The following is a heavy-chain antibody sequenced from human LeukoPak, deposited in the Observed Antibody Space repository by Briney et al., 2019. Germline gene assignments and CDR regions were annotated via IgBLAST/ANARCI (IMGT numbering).Heavy chain of an antibody. D-gene: IGHD6-19*01. CDR2: IRYDGSNK. Sequence: GGSLRLSCAASGFTFSTYGMHWVRQAPGKGLEWVAFIRYDGSNKYYADSVKGRFTISRDNSKNTVYLQMNSLRAEDTAVYYCARVREGQWLIGYWGQGTLVTVSS. CDR3: ARVREGQWLIGY. V-gene: IGHV3-30*02. CDR1: GFTFSTYG. J-gene: IGHJ4*02.